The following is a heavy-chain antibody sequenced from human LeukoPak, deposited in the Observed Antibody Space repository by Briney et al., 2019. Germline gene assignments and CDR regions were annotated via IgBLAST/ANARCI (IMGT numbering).Heavy chain of an antibody. CDR2: IAHDGYNT. Sequence: GGTLRLSCAASGFTFSSYGMSWVRQAPGKGLEWVAVIAHDGYNTYKADSVKGRFSISRDNSKNTLFLEMSSLRTEDTATYFCTRGRDIAAADNSWGQGTLVTVSS. V-gene: IGHV3-30*03. J-gene: IGHJ5*02. CDR3: TRGRDIAAADNS. D-gene: IGHD6-13*01. CDR1: GFTFSSYG.